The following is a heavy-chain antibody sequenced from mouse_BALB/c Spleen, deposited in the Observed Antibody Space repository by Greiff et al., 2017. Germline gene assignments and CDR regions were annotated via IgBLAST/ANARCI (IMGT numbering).Heavy chain of an antibody. CDR3: ARDTVYDGYYEDAMDY. D-gene: IGHD2-3*01. Sequence: VKLVESGPGLVAPSQSLSITCTVSGFSLTSYGVHWVRQPPGKGLEWLGVIWAGGSTNYNSALMSRLSISKDNSKSQVFLKMNSLQTDDTAMYYCARDTVYDGYYEDAMDYWGQGTSVTVSS. J-gene: IGHJ4*01. CDR1: GFSLTSYG. V-gene: IGHV2-9*02. CDR2: IWAGGST.